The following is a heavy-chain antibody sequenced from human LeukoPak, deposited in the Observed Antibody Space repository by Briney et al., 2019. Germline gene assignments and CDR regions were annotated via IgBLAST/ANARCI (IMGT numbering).Heavy chain of an antibody. CDR2: MNPNSGNT. V-gene: IGHV1-8*02. CDR3: ARGLGVGATNYFDY. CDR1: GGTFSSYA. D-gene: IGHD1-26*01. J-gene: IGHJ4*02. Sequence: ASVKVSCKASGGTFSSYAISWVRQATGQGLEWMGWMNPNSGNTGYAQKFEGRVTMTRNTPISTAYMELSSLRSEDTAVYYCARGLGVGATNYFDYWGQGTLVTVSS.